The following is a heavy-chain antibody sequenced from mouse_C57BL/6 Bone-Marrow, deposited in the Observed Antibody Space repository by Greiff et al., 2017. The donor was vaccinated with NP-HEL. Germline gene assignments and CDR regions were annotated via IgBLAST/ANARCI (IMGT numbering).Heavy chain of an antibody. CDR2: IWGGGST. CDR1: GLSLTSYG. V-gene: IGHV2-9*01. D-gene: IGHD2-1*01. Sequence: VKLQESGPGLVAPSQSLSITCTVSGLSLTSYGVDWVRQPPGKGLEWLGVIWGGGSTNYNSALMSRLSISKDNSKSQVFLKMNRLQTDDTAMYYCAKRDYGNGYYAMDYWGQGTSVTVSS. CDR3: AKRDYGNGYYAMDY. J-gene: IGHJ4*01.